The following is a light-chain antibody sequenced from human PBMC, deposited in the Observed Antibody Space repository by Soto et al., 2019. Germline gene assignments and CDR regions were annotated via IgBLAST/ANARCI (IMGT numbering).Light chain of an antibody. Sequence: EIVLTQSPGTLSLSPGERATLSCRASQSVSSSYLAWYKQKPGQAPRPLIYGASSRAIGIPDRFSGSGSGTDFPLTISRLEPEDFAVYYCQQYGSSPWTFGQGTKVEIK. CDR3: QQYGSSPWT. J-gene: IGKJ1*01. CDR2: GAS. V-gene: IGKV3-20*01. CDR1: QSVSSSY.